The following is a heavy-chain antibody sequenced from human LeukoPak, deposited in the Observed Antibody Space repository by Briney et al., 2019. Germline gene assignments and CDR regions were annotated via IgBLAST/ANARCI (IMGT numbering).Heavy chain of an antibody. D-gene: IGHD6-19*01. CDR1: GFTFSSYS. Sequence: GGSLRLSCAASGFTFSSYSMNWVRQAPGKGLEWVSSISSSSSYIYYADSVKGRFTISRDNSKNTLYLQMNSLRAEDTAVYYCARDGQWLVYYFDYWGQGTLVTVSS. CDR2: ISSSSSYI. CDR3: ARDGQWLVYYFDY. J-gene: IGHJ4*02. V-gene: IGHV3-21*01.